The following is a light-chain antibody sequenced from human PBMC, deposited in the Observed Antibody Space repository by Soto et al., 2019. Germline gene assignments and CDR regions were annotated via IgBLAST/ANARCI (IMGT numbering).Light chain of an antibody. V-gene: IGKV3-20*01. Sequence: EIVLTQSPATLSLSPGERATLSCRASQSLSSNFLAWYQQKPGQPPRLLIYDSSTRATGFPDRFSGSGSGTDFTLTIIRLEPEDFAVYYCHQYGNSPKTFGQGTKVDIK. CDR2: DSS. CDR3: HQYGNSPKT. J-gene: IGKJ1*01. CDR1: QSLSSNF.